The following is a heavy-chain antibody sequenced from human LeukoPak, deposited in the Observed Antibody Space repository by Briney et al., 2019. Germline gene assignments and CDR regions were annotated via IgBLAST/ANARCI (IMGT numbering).Heavy chain of an antibody. J-gene: IGHJ4*02. V-gene: IGHV1-18*01. CDR3: AREYCSSSSCYSADY. CDR1: GYTFTSYG. CDR2: ISANNGNT. Sequence: GASVKVSCKASGYTFTSYGISWVRQAPGQGLEWMGWISANNGNTNYAQKFQGRVTMTTDTSTSTAYMKLRSLRFDDTAVYYCAREYCSSSSCYSADYWGQGTLVTVSS. D-gene: IGHD2-2*01.